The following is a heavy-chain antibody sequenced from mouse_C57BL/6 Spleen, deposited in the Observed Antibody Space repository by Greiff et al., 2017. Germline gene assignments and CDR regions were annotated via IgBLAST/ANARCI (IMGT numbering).Heavy chain of an antibody. CDR2: IDPSDSYT. J-gene: IGHJ2*01. Sequence: VQLQQSGAELVKPGASVKLSCKASGYTFTSYWMQWVKQRPGQGLEWIGEIDPSDSYTNYNQKFKGKATLTVDTSSSTAYMQLSSLTSEDSAVYYCARSHKDWGQGTTLTVSS. V-gene: IGHV1-50*01. D-gene: IGHD1-3*01. CDR3: ARSHKD. CDR1: GYTFTSYW.